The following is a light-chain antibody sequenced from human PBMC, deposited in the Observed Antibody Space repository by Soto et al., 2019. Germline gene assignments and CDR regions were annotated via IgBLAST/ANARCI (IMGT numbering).Light chain of an antibody. J-gene: IGKJ2*01. V-gene: IGKV3-20*01. Sequence: EIVLTQSPGTLSLSPGERATLSCRASQSVSSSYLAGYQQKPGQAPRLLIYGASSRATGIPDRFSGSESGTDFTLTISRLEPEDFAVYYCLQYGSSPYTFGQGTKLEIK. CDR2: GAS. CDR3: LQYGSSPYT. CDR1: QSVSSSY.